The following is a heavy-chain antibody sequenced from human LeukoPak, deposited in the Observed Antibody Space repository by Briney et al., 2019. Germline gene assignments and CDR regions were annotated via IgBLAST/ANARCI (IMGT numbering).Heavy chain of an antibody. J-gene: IGHJ5*02. CDR2: IYYSGYT. D-gene: IGHD6-19*01. CDR3: VRGRYSSGWFKDKNWFDP. Sequence: PSETLSLTCTVSGGSISSYYWSWIRQAPGKGLEWIGCIYYSGYTNYKSSLKSRVTTSVDTSKNQFSLKLSSVTAADTAVYYCVRGRYSSGWFKDKNWFDPWGQGIPVTVS. CDR1: GGSISSYY. V-gene: IGHV4-59*12.